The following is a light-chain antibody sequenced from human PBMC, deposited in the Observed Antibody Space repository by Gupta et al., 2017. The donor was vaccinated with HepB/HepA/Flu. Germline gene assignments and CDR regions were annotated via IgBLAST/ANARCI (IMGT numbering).Light chain of an antibody. J-gene: IGLJ2*01. CDR1: SSDFGGYNY. CDR3: SSFTFTTTLVI. CDR2: DVS. Sequence: QSALTQPASVSGSPGQSLTISCTGPSSDFGGYNYFSWYQQHPGKAPKLLIYDVSNRPSGVSNRFSGSKSGNKASLTISGLRAEDEADYYCSSFTFTTTLVIFGGGTKLTVL. V-gene: IGLV2-14*03.